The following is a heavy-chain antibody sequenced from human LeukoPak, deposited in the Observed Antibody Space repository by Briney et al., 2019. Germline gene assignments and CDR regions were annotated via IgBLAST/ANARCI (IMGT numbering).Heavy chain of an antibody. J-gene: IGHJ5*02. CDR2: ISAYNGNT. D-gene: IGHD2-2*01. CDR1: GYTFTSYG. CDR3: ARESERYCSSTSCYLDP. V-gene: IGHV1-18*01. Sequence: ASVKVSCKASGYTFTSYGISWVRQAPGQGLEWMGWISAYNGNTNYAQKLQGRVTMTTDTSTSTAYMELRSLRSDDTAVYYCARESERYCSSTSCYLDPWGQGTLVTVSS.